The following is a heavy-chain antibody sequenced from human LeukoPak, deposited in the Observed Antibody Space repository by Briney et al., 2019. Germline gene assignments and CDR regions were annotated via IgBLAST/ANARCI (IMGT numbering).Heavy chain of an antibody. CDR2: ISGSGGST. J-gene: IGHJ6*04. Sequence: GGSLRLSCAASGFTFSSYGMSWVRQAPGKGLEWVSAISGSGGSTYYADSVKGRFAISRDNSKNTLYLQMNSLRAEDTAVYYCAELGITMIGGVWGKGTTVTISS. V-gene: IGHV3-23*01. D-gene: IGHD3-10*02. CDR3: AELGITMIGGV. CDR1: GFTFSSYG.